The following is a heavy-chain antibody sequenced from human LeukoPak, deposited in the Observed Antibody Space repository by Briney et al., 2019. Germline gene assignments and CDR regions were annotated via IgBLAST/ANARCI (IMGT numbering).Heavy chain of an antibody. Sequence: PGGSLSLSCAASGFPFSSYGLHWVRQAPGRGLEGVAFIRYDGNNKYYADSVKGRFTISRDNSKNTLYLQMNSLRTEDTAVYYCAKGTVGAYEIDYWGQGTLVTVPS. J-gene: IGHJ4*02. CDR1: GFPFSSYG. D-gene: IGHD1-26*01. V-gene: IGHV3-30*02. CDR3: AKGTVGAYEIDY. CDR2: IRYDGNNK.